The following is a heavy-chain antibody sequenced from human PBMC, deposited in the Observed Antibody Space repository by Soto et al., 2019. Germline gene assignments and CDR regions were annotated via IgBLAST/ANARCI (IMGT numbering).Heavy chain of an antibody. D-gene: IGHD3-10*01. J-gene: IGHJ4*02. V-gene: IGHV3-23*01. CDR2: ISGSGGST. CDR1: GVTFSSYA. CDR3: AKMVRGVIPPDY. Sequence: EVQLLESGGGLVQPGGSLRLSCAASGVTFSSYAMSWVRQAPGKGLEWVSAISGSGGSTYYADAVKGRFTISRDNSKNTLYLQMNSLRAEDTAVYYCAKMVRGVIPPDYWGQGTLVTVSS.